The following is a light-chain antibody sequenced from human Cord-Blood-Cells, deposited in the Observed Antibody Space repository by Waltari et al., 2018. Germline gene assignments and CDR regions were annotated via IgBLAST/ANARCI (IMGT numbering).Light chain of an antibody. CDR3: CSYAGSYTL. Sequence: QSALTQPRSVSGSPGQSVTISCTGTSSDVGCYNYVSWYQQHPGKAPKLMIYDVSKRPSGVPDRFSGSKSGNTASLTISGLQAEDEADYYCCSYAGSYTLFGGGTKLTVL. CDR2: DVS. J-gene: IGLJ3*02. V-gene: IGLV2-11*01. CDR1: SSDVGCYNY.